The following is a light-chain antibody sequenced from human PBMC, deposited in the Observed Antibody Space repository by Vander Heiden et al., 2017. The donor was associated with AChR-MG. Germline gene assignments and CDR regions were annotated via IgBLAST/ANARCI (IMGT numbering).Light chain of an antibody. CDR2: GAS. CDR1: QSVSSSY. Sequence: VLTQSPGTLSLSPGERATLCCRASQSVSSSYLAWYQQKPGQAPRLLINGASSRAIGIPDRFSGSGSGTDFTLTISRLEHEDFAVYYCQQYGSSLRLTFGGGTKVEIK. CDR3: QQYGSSLRLT. V-gene: IGKV3-20*01. J-gene: IGKJ4*01.